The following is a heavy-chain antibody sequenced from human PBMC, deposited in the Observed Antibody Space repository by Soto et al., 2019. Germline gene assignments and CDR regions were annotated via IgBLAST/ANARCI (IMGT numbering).Heavy chain of an antibody. CDR2: IYTSGST. CDR3: ARDAPYSSSWSSLDAFDI. Sequence: SETLSLTCTVSGGSISSYYWSWIRQPAGKGLEWIGRIYTSGSTNYNPSLKSRVTMSVDTSKNQFSLKLSSVTAADTAVYYCARDAPYSSSWSSLDAFDIWGQGTMVTVSS. J-gene: IGHJ3*02. CDR1: GGSISSYY. D-gene: IGHD6-13*01. V-gene: IGHV4-4*07.